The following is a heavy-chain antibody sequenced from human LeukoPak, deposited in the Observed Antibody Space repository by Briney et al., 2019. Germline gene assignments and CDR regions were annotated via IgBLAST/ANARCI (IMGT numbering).Heavy chain of an antibody. V-gene: IGHV1-18*01. CDR2: ISAYNGNT. Sequence: GASVKVSWKASGYTFTSYGISWVRQAPGQGLEWMGWISAYNGNTNYAQKLQGRVTMTTDTSTSTAYMELRSLRSDDTAVYYCAREYCSSTSCYTVRPYYYYGMDVWGQGTTVTVSS. CDR1: GYTFTSYG. J-gene: IGHJ6*02. D-gene: IGHD2-2*01. CDR3: AREYCSSTSCYTVRPYYYYGMDV.